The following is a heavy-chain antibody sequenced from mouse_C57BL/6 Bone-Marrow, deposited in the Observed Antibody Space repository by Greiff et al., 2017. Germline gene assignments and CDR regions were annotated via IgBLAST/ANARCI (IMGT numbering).Heavy chain of an antibody. J-gene: IGHJ4*01. CDR2: IDPENGDT. V-gene: IGHV14-4*01. D-gene: IGHD1-1*01. Sequence: VQLQQSGAELVRPGASVKLSCTASGFNIKDDYMHWVKQRPEQGLEWIGWIDPENGDTEYASKFQGKATITADTSSNPAYLQLSSLTSEDTAVYYCTSTTVRAMDYWGQGTSVTVSS. CDR1: GFNIKDDY. CDR3: TSTTVRAMDY.